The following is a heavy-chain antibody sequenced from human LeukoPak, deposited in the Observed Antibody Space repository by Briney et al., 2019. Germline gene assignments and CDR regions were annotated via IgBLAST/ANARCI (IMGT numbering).Heavy chain of an antibody. CDR1: GFTFSNYW. Sequence: AGGSLRLSCAASGFTFSNYWMTWVRQAPGKGLEWVADIKQDGSEKLYVKSVRGRFTISRDNSKMSLFLQMNSLRAEDTAVYYCARDNGVVHGVYYMDVWGKGTTVTDS. CDR3: ARDNGVVHGVYYMDV. J-gene: IGHJ6*03. V-gene: IGHV3-7*01. D-gene: IGHD3-3*01. CDR2: IKQDGSEK.